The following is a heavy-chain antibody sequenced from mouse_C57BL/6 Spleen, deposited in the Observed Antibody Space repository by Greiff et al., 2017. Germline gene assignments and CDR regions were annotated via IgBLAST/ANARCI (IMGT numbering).Heavy chain of an antibody. Sequence: QVQLQQSGAELVKPGASVKISCKASGYAFSSYWMNWVKQRPGKGLEWIGQIYPGDGDTNYNGKFKGKATLTADKSSSTAYMQLSSLTSEDSAVYFCARWRGITTHYFDYWGQGTTLTVSS. D-gene: IGHD1-1*01. CDR1: GYAFSSYW. CDR2: IYPGDGDT. V-gene: IGHV1-80*01. J-gene: IGHJ2*01. CDR3: ARWRGITTHYFDY.